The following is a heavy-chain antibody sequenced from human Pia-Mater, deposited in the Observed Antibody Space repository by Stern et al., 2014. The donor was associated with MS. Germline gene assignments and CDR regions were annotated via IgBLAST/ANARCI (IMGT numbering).Heavy chain of an antibody. V-gene: IGHV4-39*01. CDR2: IYYSGNT. D-gene: IGHD3-22*01. J-gene: IGHJ5*02. CDR1: GGSISSSSYY. Sequence: QLQLQESGPGLVKPSETLSLTCTVSGGSISSSSYYWGWIRQPPGKGLEWIGSIYYSGNTYYKPDLNSRVNISVDTSKNQFSLKMSSVTAADTAVYYCARWAYSSGWYNWFDPWGQGTLVTVSS. CDR3: ARWAYSSGWYNWFDP.